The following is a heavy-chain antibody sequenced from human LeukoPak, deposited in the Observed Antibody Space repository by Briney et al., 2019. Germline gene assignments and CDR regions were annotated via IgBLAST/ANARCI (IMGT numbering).Heavy chain of an antibody. D-gene: IGHD1-26*01. J-gene: IGHJ4*02. CDR3: TRPDLWGSYYGY. V-gene: IGHV3-73*01. Sequence: GGSLRLSCAASGFSCSTYGMHWVRQASGKGLEWVGRIRSKANSYATAYASSVKGRFTISRGDSKNTAYLQMNSLKTEDTAVYYCTRPDLWGSYYGYWGQGTLVTVSS. CDR1: GFSCSTYG. CDR2: IRSKANSYAT.